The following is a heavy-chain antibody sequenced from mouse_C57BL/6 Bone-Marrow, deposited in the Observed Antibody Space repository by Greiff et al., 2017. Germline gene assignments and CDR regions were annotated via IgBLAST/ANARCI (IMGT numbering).Heavy chain of an antibody. CDR3: AKCRGDWFAY. V-gene: IGHV7-3*01. CDR2: IRNKANGYTT. CDR1: GFTFTDYY. Sequence: EVKVVESGGGLVQPGGSLSLSCAASGFTFTDYYMSWVRQPPGKALEWLGFIRNKANGYTTEYSASVKGRFTISRDNSQSILYLQMNALRAEDSATYYCAKCRGDWFAYWGQGTLVTVSA. J-gene: IGHJ3*01.